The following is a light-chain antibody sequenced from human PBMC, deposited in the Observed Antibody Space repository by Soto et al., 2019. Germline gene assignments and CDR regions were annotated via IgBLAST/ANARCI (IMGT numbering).Light chain of an antibody. J-gene: IGLJ2*01. CDR2: EVS. Sequence: QSALTQPPSASGSPGQSVTISCTGTTGDIGAFNYVSWYQQHPGKAPKVMMYEVSKRPSGVPDRFSGSKSGNTASLTVSGLQAEDEADYYCSSYGGTNSLKVFGGGTKLTVL. CDR3: SSYGGTNSLKV. CDR1: TGDIGAFNY. V-gene: IGLV2-8*01.